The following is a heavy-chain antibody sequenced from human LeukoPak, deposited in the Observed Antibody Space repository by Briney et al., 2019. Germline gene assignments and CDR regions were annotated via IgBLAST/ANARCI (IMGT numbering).Heavy chain of an antibody. D-gene: IGHD3-16*02. Sequence: SETLSLTCSVSGGSISRSSYYWGWIRQPPGKGLEWIGSLYYSGSTYHNPSLKSRVTIPVDTSKNQFSLKLSSVTAADTAFYYCAIFDYVWRSYRNDYWGQGTLVTVSS. V-gene: IGHV4-39*01. J-gene: IGHJ4*02. CDR3: AIFDYVWRSYRNDY. CDR2: LYYSGST. CDR1: GGSISRSSYY.